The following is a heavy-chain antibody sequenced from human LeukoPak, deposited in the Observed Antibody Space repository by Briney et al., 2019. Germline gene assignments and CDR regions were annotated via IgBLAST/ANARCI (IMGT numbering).Heavy chain of an antibody. CDR1: GFTFDDYA. CDR2: ISWNSDNI. CDR3: ASSPDTSGYPIGH. D-gene: IGHD3-22*01. J-gene: IGHJ4*02. Sequence: GGSLRLSCAASGFTFDDYAMHWVRQVPGKGLEWISGISWNSDNIAYADSVKGRFTISRDNAKNSLYLQMSSLRAEDTAVYHCASSPDTSGYPIGHWGQGTLVAVSS. V-gene: IGHV3-9*01.